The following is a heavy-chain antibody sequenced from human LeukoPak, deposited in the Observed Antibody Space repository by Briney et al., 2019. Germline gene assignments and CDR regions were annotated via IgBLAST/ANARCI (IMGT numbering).Heavy chain of an antibody. CDR1: EFTFSSYG. V-gene: IGHV3-30*02. CDR2: IRYDGSNK. Sequence: GGSLRLSCAASEFTFSSYGMHWVRQAPGKGLEWVASIRYDGSNKYYADSVKGRFTISRDNAKNSLYLQMNSLRAEDTAVYYCARDPLTTNELDYWGQGTLVTVSS. J-gene: IGHJ4*02. CDR3: ARDPLTTNELDY. D-gene: IGHD3-22*01.